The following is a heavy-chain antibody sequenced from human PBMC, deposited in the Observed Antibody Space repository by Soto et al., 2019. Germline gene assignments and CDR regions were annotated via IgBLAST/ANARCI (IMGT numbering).Heavy chain of an antibody. Sequence: EVQLLESGGGLVQPGGSLRLSYAASGFTFSNYAMTWVRQAPGKGLEWVSTISGGGDGTFYADSVKGRFTISRDNSRNTVYLQMNSLRAEDTAVYYCAKKGLGSLTTYCNSGDCHYAFDIWGQGTMVTVSS. V-gene: IGHV3-23*01. D-gene: IGHD2-21*02. CDR2: ISGGGDGT. CDR3: AKKGLGSLTTYCNSGDCHYAFDI. J-gene: IGHJ3*02. CDR1: GFTFSNYA.